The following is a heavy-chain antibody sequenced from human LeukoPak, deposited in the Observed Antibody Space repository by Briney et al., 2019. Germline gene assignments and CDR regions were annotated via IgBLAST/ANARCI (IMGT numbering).Heavy chain of an antibody. CDR2: MKPNNGDT. CDR1: GHTFTSYD. Sequence: GASVTVSCKASGHTFTSYDINWVRQATGQGLEWMGWMKPNNGDTGYAQKFQGRVTMTRNTAINTAYLELNSLTSEDTAVYFCARGPPEKTYSDYWGQGTLVTVSS. CDR3: ARGPPEKTYSDY. V-gene: IGHV1-8*01. J-gene: IGHJ4*02. D-gene: IGHD4-11*01.